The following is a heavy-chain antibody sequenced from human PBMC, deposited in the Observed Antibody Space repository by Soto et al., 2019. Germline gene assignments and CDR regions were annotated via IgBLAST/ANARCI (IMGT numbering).Heavy chain of an antibody. CDR3: ARAYFDWLNNYYGMDA. Sequence: SETLSLTCTVSGDSFSSGGYYWSWIRQHPGKGLEWIGNIYYSGSTNYNPSLKSRVTISVDTSKNQFSLKLSSVTAADTAVYYCARAYFDWLNNYYGMDAWGQGTTVTVSS. CDR2: IYYSGST. V-gene: IGHV4-31*03. D-gene: IGHD3-9*01. CDR1: GDSFSSGGYY. J-gene: IGHJ6*02.